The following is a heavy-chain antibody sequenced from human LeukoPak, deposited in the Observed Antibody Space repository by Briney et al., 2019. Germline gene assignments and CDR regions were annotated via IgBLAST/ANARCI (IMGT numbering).Heavy chain of an antibody. Sequence: SETLSLTCTVSGGSISSSSYYWGWIRQPPGKGLEWIGSIYYSGSTYYNPSLKSRVTISVDTSKNQFSLKLSSVTAADTAVYYCATLISSAYYYYMDVWGKGTTVTVSS. CDR1: GGSISSSSYY. CDR2: IYYSGST. V-gene: IGHV4-39*01. D-gene: IGHD3-22*01. CDR3: ATLISSAYYYYMDV. J-gene: IGHJ6*03.